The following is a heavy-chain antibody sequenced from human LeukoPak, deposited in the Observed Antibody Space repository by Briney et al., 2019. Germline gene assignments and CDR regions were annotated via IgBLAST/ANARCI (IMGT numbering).Heavy chain of an antibody. D-gene: IGHD2-2*01. CDR3: TRVSDLRNIVVVPAAPYYFDY. Sequence: GGSLRLSCTASGFTFGDYAMSWFRQAPGKGLEWVGFIRSKAYGGTTEYAASVKGRFTISRDDSKSIAYLQMNSLKTEDTAVYYCTRVSDLRNIVVVPAAPYYFDYWGQGTLVTVSS. J-gene: IGHJ4*02. CDR1: GFTFGDYA. V-gene: IGHV3-49*03. CDR2: IRSKAYGGTT.